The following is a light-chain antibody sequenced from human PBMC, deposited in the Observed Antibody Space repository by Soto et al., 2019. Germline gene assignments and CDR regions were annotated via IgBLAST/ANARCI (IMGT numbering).Light chain of an antibody. CDR1: SGSVSASYY. V-gene: IGLV8-61*01. CDR2: TTN. Sequence: QAVVTQEPSFSVSPGGTVTLTCGLSSGSVSASYYPSWYQQTPGQAPRTLIYTTNTRSSGVPDRFSGSILGNKAALTITGAQADDESDYYCAAWDDSLSVHVVFGGGTKVTVL. CDR3: AAWDDSLSVHVV. J-gene: IGLJ2*01.